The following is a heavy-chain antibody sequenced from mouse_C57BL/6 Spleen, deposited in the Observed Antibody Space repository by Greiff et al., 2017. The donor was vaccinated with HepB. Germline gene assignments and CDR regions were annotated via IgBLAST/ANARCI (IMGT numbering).Heavy chain of an antibody. V-gene: IGHV14-1*01. J-gene: IGHJ4*01. CDR3: TTIYYDCDENYAMDY. CDR1: GFNIKDYY. CDR2: IDPEDGDT. D-gene: IGHD2-4*01. Sequence: VQLQQSGAELVRPGASVKLSCTASGFNIKDYYMHWVKQRPEQGLEWIGRIDPEDGDTEYAPKFQGKATMTADTSSNTAYLQLSSLTSEDTAVYYCTTIYYDCDENYAMDYWGQGTSVTVSS.